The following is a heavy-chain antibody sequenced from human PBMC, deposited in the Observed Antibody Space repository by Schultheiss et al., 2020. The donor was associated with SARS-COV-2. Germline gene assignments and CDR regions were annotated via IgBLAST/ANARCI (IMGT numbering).Heavy chain of an antibody. J-gene: IGHJ6*02. CDR1: GFIFNSYG. Sequence: GGSLRLSCAASGFIFNSYGMHWVRQAPGKGLEWVSSISSGSTYIHYTDSMKGRFSISRDNANNSLYLHMDNLRAEDTAVYYCARDFARMQGARYYYYYGMDVWGQGTTVTVSS. V-gene: IGHV3-21*01. CDR2: ISSGSTYI. D-gene: IGHD4/OR15-4a*01. CDR3: ARDFARMQGARYYYYYGMDV.